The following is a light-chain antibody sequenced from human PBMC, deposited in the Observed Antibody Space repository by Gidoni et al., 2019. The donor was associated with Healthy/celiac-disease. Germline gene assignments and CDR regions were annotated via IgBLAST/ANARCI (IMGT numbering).Light chain of an antibody. V-gene: IGKV1-5*01. Sequence: DIQMTQSPSTLSASVGDRVTITCRASQSISSWLAWYQQQPGKAPKLLIYDASCCSRFCGSGSGTEFTLPISSLQPDDFATYYCQQYNSYPYTFGQGTKLEIK. CDR3: QQYNSYPYT. J-gene: IGKJ2*01. CDR1: QSISSW. CDR2: DAS.